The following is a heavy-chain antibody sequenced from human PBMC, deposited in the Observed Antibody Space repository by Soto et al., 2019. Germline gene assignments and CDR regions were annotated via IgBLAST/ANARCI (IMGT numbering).Heavy chain of an antibody. V-gene: IGHV3-23*01. J-gene: IGHJ3*02. Sequence: RALRLSCSASVCTCSSYAMSWGRQAPGKGLEWVSTILVGGSTHYEDSVKGRFTISRDTSKNTVYLQMNSLTAGDTAFYYCAKATATSGGAFEIYGQGTMVPVSS. D-gene: IGHD1-1*01. CDR3: AKATATSGGAFEI. CDR1: VCTCSSYA. CDR2: ILVGGST.